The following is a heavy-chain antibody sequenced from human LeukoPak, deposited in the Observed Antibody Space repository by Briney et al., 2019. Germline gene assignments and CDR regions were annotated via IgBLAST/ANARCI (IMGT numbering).Heavy chain of an antibody. CDR1: GGSISSGSYY. CDR2: IYTSGST. D-gene: IGHD3-22*01. CDR3: ARDRGYYDSSGYYAYYFDY. J-gene: IGHJ4*02. V-gene: IGHV4-61*02. Sequence: PSQTLSLTCTVSGGSISSGSYYWSWLRQPAGKGLEWIGRIYTSGSTNYNPSLKSRVTISVDTSKNQFSLKLSSVTAADTAVYYCARDRGYYDSSGYYAYYFDYWGQGTLVTVSS.